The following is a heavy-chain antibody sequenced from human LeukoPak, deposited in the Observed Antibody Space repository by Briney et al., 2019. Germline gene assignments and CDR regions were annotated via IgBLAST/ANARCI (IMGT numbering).Heavy chain of an antibody. Sequence: GGSLRLSCAATGCIVSSYYMSWGRQAPGQGLEWVSLVRVSGETFYIDSVKGRFTISRDDSKNTVYLQMNRLRVEDPAVYFCARDRAATQHWVEFDLWGQGTLVTVSS. D-gene: IGHD3-3*02. CDR1: GCIVSSYY. J-gene: IGHJ5*02. V-gene: IGHV3-66*03. CDR3: ARDRAATQHWVEFDL. CDR2: VRVSGET.